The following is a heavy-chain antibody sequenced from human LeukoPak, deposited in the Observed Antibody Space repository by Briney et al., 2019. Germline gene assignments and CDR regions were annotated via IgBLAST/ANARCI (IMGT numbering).Heavy chain of an antibody. CDR3: AKDPSNYDILPEYMGV. J-gene: IGHJ6*03. CDR2: ISGSGGST. D-gene: IGHD3-9*01. Sequence: PGGSLRLSCAASGFTFSSYAMSWVRQAPGKGLEWVSAISGSGGSTYYADSVKGRFTISRDNSKNTLYLQMDSLRAEDTAVYYCAKDPSNYDILPEYMGVWGKGTTVTVSS. CDR1: GFTFSSYA. V-gene: IGHV3-23*01.